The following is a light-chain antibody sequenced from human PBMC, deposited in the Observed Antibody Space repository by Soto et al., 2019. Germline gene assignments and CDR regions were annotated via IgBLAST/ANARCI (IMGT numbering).Light chain of an antibody. CDR3: QHYNDWSPWT. V-gene: IGKV3-15*01. J-gene: IGKJ1*01. Sequence: IVVTQSPATLSVSPGDRATLSCSTSQSVRYNLAWYQQKPGQAPRLLIYDASTRVTGIPGRFSGSGSGTEFTLTISSLQSEDFGVYFCQHYNDWSPWTFGQGTKVEIK. CDR2: DAS. CDR1: QSVRYN.